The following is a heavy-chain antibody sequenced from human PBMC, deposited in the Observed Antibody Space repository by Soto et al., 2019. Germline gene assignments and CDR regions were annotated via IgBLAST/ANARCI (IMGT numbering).Heavy chain of an antibody. CDR1: GCSISSYY. CDR3: ARGLSGTIVATLYYFDY. V-gene: IGHV4-59*01. J-gene: IGHJ4*02. CDR2: IYYSGST. Sequence: PSETLSLTCTVSGCSISSYYWSWIRQPPGKGLEWIGYIYYSGSTNYNPSLKSRVTISVDTSKNQFSLKLSSVTAADTAVYYCARGLSGTIVATLYYFDYWGQGTLVTVSS. D-gene: IGHD5-12*01.